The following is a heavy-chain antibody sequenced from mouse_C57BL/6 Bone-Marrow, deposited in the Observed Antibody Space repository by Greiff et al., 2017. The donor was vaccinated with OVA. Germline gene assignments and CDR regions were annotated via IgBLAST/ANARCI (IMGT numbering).Heavy chain of an antibody. CDR2: IYPGDGDT. CDR1: GYAFSSYW. CDR3: ARSKTGDWYFDV. D-gene: IGHD4-1*01. Sequence: VKLMESGAELVKPGASVKISCKASGYAFSSYWMNWVKQRPGKGLEWIGQIYPGDGDTNYNGKFKGKATLTADKSSSTAYMQLSSLTSEDSAVYFCARSKTGDWYFDVWGTGTTVTVSS. V-gene: IGHV1-80*01. J-gene: IGHJ1*03.